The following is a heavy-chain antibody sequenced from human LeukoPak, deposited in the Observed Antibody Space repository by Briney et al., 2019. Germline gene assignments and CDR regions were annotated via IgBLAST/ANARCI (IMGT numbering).Heavy chain of an antibody. D-gene: IGHD3-22*01. J-gene: IGHJ3*01. Sequence: ASVKVSCKASGYTFADYYLHWVRQAPGQGLEWMGSIDPDSGGTNYAQKFQGRVTMTRDTSISTAYMELSRLRSDDTAVYDCAREYYDSSGRKHAFEDWGQGTMVTVSS. CDR2: IDPDSGGT. CDR3: AREYYDSSGRKHAFED. V-gene: IGHV1-2*02. CDR1: GYTFADYY.